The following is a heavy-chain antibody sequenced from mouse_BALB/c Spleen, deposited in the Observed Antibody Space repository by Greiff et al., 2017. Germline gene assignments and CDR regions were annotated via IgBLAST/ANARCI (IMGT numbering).Heavy chain of an antibody. CDR1: GFNIKDYY. J-gene: IGHJ3*01. CDR2: IDPENGNT. V-gene: IGHV14-1*02. Sequence: VQLQQSGAELVRPGALVKLSCKASGFNIKDYYMHWVKQRPEQGLEWIGWIDPENGNTIYDPKFQGKASITADTSSNTAYLQLSSLTSEDTAVYYCASGRLRRGFAYWGQGTLVTVSA. D-gene: IGHD2-4*01. CDR3: ASGRLRRGFAY.